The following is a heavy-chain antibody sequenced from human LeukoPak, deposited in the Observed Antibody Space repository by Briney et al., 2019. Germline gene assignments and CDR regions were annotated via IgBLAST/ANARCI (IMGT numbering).Heavy chain of an antibody. CDR1: GFTFSSYA. Sequence: GRSLRLSCAASGFTFSSYAMHWVRQAPGKGLEWVAVISYDGSNKYYADSVKGRFTISRDNSKNTLYLQMNSLRAEDTAVYYCARAWGYFDYWGQGTLVTVSS. J-gene: IGHJ4*02. D-gene: IGHD3-16*01. CDR2: ISYDGSNK. V-gene: IGHV3-30*04. CDR3: ARAWGYFDY.